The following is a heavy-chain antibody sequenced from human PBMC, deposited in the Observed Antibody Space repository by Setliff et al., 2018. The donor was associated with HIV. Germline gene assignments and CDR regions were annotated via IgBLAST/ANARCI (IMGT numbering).Heavy chain of an antibody. V-gene: IGHV3-7*01. CDR3: ASPYFVVY. Sequence: PGGSLRLSCAASGFAFSGHQMSWVRQAPGKGLEWVANIKQDGREKYYVDSVKGRFTISRDNAKNSLYLQMNSLRAEDTAVYYCASPYFVVYWGQGTLVTVS. CDR1: GFAFSGHQ. D-gene: IGHD2-21*01. CDR2: IKQDGREK. J-gene: IGHJ4*02.